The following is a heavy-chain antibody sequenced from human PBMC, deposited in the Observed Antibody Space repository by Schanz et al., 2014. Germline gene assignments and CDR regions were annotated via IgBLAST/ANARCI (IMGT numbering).Heavy chain of an antibody. CDR3: IRGDIMVVPVAHF. CDR1: GFTMITYA. CDR2: ITYDGSNT. J-gene: IGHJ4*02. V-gene: IGHV3-30*04. Sequence: QVQLVESGGGVVQPGRSLRLSCAASGFTMITYAMHWVRQPPGKGLEWVAIITYDGSNTYYADSVKGRFTISRDNSKNTLYLKMNSLRAEDTAVYYCIRGDIMVVPVAHFWGQGILVTVSS. D-gene: IGHD2-2*01.